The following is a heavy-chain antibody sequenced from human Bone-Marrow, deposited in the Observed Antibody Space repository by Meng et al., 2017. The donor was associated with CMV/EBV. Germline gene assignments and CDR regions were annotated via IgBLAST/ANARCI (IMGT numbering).Heavy chain of an antibody. CDR3: ARGRLSGYSGYDHYYYYGMDV. CDR1: GFTFSSYW. V-gene: IGHV3-30*03. Sequence: GESLKISCAASGFTFSSYWMSWVRQAPGKGLEWVAVISYDGSNKYYADSVKGRFTISRDNSKNTLYLQMNSLRAEDTAVYYCARGRLSGYSGYDHYYYYGMDVWDQGTTVTVSS. D-gene: IGHD5-12*01. CDR2: ISYDGSNK. J-gene: IGHJ6*02.